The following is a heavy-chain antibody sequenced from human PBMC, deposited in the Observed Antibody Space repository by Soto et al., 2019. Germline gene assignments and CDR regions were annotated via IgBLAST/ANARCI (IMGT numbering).Heavy chain of an antibody. CDR1: EFTFSGFG. D-gene: IGHD3-16*01. V-gene: IGHV3-30*18. J-gene: IGHJ4*02. CDR2: ISYDGSTE. CDR3: AKDLGSTPYYFDY. Sequence: QVHLVESGGGVVQSGRSLRLSCAASEFTFSGFGMHWVRQAPGKGLEWVAVISYDGSTENYADSVKGRFTISRDNSKNTLYLQMNSLRPEDTAVYYCAKDLGSTPYYFDYWGQGTLVTVSS.